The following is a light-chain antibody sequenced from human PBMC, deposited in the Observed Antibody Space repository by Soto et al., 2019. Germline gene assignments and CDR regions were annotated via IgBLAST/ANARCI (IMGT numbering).Light chain of an antibody. CDR3: QHYTSYSEA. CDR2: DAS. J-gene: IGKJ1*01. CDR1: QSISSW. Sequence: EIQMSQSPATLSASVGDRVTITCRASQSISSWLAWYQQKPGKAPKLLIYDASSLESGVPSRFSGSGSGTEFTLTISSLQPDDFAPYYCQHYTSYSEAFGQGTKVDIK. V-gene: IGKV1-5*01.